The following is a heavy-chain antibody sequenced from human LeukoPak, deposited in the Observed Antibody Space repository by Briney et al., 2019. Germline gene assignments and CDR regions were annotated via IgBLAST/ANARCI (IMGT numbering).Heavy chain of an antibody. CDR3: ARIGAARPFVYYFDY. V-gene: IGHV4-34*01. CDR1: GGSFSGYY. J-gene: IGHJ4*02. Sequence: SETLSLTCAVYGGSFSGYYWSWIRQPPGKGLEWIGEINHSGSTNYNPSLKSRVTISVDTSNNQFSLKLSSVSAADTAVYYCARIGAARPFVYYFDYWGQGTLVTVSS. CDR2: INHSGST. D-gene: IGHD6-6*01.